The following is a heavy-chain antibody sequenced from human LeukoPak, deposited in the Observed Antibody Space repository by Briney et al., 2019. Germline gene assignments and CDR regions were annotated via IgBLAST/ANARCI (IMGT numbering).Heavy chain of an antibody. J-gene: IGHJ4*01. CDR3: ARGYTYGYSPFDY. CDR2: INPNSGGT. CDR1: GYTFTAYY. D-gene: IGHD5-18*01. V-gene: IGHV1-2*02. Sequence: ASVKVSCKASGYTFTAYYLHWVRQAPGQGLEWMGWINPNSGGTNYAQKFQGRVTMTRDTSISAACMELSSLRSDDTAVYYCARGYTYGYSPFDYWGHGTLVTVSS.